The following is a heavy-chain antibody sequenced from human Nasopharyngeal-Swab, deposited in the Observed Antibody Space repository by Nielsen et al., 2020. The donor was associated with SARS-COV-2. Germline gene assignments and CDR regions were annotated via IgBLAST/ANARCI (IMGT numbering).Heavy chain of an antibody. Sequence: WIRQPPGKGLEWVSSISSSSSYIYYADSVKGRFTISRDNSKNTLYLQMNSLRAEDTAVYYCARAERYYYGSGRGGRAFDIWGQGTMVTVSS. V-gene: IGHV3-21*01. CDR2: ISSSSSYI. D-gene: IGHD3-10*01. CDR3: ARAERYYYGSGRGGRAFDI. J-gene: IGHJ3*02.